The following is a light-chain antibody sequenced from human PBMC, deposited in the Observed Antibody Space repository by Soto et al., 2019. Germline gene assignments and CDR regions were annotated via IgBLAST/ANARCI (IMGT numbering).Light chain of an antibody. V-gene: IGKV1-9*01. CDR1: QGISNY. CDR3: QQANSFPLT. J-gene: IGKJ4*01. CDR2: GAS. Sequence: DIQLPQYPTFLSSTVGDRVPISCRASQGISNYLAWYLQKPGIAPKLLISGASSLQSGVPSRFSGSGSGTDFTLTISSLQPEDFATYYCQQANSFPLTFAGRAKVDI.